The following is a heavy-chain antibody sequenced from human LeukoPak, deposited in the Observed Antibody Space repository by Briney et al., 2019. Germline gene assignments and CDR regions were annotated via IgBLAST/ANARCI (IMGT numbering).Heavy chain of an antibody. CDR3: ARDPAGAYDSSGYP. CDR2: IIPIFGTA. CDR1: GGTFSSYA. D-gene: IGHD3-22*01. Sequence: SVKVSCKASGGTFSSYAISWVRQAPGQGLEWMGGIIPIFGTANYAQKFQGRVTITRDTSASTAYMELSSLRSEDTAVYYCARDPAGAYDSSGYPWGQGTLVTVSS. V-gene: IGHV1-69*05. J-gene: IGHJ5*02.